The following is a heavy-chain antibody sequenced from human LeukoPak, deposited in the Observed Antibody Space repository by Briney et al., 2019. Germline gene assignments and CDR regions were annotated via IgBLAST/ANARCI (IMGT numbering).Heavy chain of an antibody. J-gene: IGHJ3*01. CDR2: ISSTGST. CDR1: GGSIRTYY. V-gene: IGHV4-4*07. CDR3: ARDKSSTTTTTLERFDL. D-gene: IGHD1-1*01. Sequence: SETLSLTCTVSGGSIRTYYWSWILQPAGKGLEWVGRISSTGSTNYNPSLKSRVTMSADTSKNQISLIVSSVTAADTAIYYCARDKSSTTTTTLERFDLWGQGTMVTVFS.